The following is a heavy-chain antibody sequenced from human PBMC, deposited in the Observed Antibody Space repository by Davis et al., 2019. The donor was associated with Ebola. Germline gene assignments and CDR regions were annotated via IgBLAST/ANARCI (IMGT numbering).Heavy chain of an antibody. CDR1: GYTFTSYG. Sequence: AASVKVSCKASGYTFTSYGISWVRQAPGQGLEWMGWISAYNGNTNYAQKLQGRVTMTTDTSTNTAYMELRSLRSDDTAVYYCARDPAPGDSISGDAFDIWGQGTMVTVSS. J-gene: IGHJ3*02. CDR2: ISAYNGNT. CDR3: ARDPAPGDSISGDAFDI. V-gene: IGHV1-18*01. D-gene: IGHD3-22*01.